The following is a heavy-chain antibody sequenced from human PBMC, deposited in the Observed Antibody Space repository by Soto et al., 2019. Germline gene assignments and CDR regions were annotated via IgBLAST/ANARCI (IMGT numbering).Heavy chain of an antibody. V-gene: IGHV3-48*01. CDR2: ISSSSSTI. CDR1: GFTFSSYS. CDR3: ARDSLYGDYGEMNAFDI. Sequence: GGSLRLSCAASGFTFSSYSMNWVRQAPGKGLEWVSYISSSSSTIYYADSVKGRFTISRDNAKNSLYLQMNSLRAEDTAVYYCARDSLYGDYGEMNAFDIWGQGTMVTVSS. D-gene: IGHD4-17*01. J-gene: IGHJ3*02.